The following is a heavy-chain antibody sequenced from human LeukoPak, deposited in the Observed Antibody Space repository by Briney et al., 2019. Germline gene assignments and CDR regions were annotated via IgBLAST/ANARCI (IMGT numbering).Heavy chain of an antibody. V-gene: IGHV3-48*02. D-gene: IGHD6-19*01. CDR1: GFIFSTYH. J-gene: IGHJ4*02. CDR3: VRDRSGWYPDY. CDR2: ISNTGGIM. Sequence: GSLRLSCAVSGFIFSTYHIHWVRQAPGKGLEWVSYISNTGGIMYYADSVKGRFTISRDNAKNSLYLQMSSLSDEDTAVYYCVRDRSGWYPDYWGQGTLVTVSS.